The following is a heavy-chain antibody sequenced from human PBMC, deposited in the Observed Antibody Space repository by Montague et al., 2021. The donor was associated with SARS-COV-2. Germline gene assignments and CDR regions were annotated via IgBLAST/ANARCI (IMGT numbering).Heavy chain of an antibody. D-gene: IGHD3-10*01. CDR3: ARVGYGSGSYWAFDI. CDR2: N. V-gene: IGHV6-1*01. J-gene: IGHJ3*02. Sequence: NDYAVSVKSRITINPDTSKNQISLQLNSVTPEDTAVYYCARVGYGSGSYWAFDIWGQGTMGTVSS.